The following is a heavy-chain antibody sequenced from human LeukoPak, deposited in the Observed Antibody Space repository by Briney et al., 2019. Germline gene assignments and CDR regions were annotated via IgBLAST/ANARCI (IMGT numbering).Heavy chain of an antibody. Sequence: GASVKVSCKASGYTFTSYGISWVRQAPGQGLEWMGWISAYNGNTNYAQKFQGRVTMTTDTSTSTAYMELSSLRSEDTAVYYCARRSITMIVVVSDAFDIWGQGTMVTVSS. J-gene: IGHJ3*02. CDR2: ISAYNGNT. D-gene: IGHD3-22*01. V-gene: IGHV1-18*01. CDR3: ARRSITMIVVVSDAFDI. CDR1: GYTFTSYG.